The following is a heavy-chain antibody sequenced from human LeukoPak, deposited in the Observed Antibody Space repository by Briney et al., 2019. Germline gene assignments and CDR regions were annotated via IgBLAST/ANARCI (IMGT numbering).Heavy chain of an antibody. CDR1: GGSISSYY. CDR2: IYIRGST. D-gene: IGHD6-19*01. J-gene: IGHJ4*02. CDR3: AGVSSGWYNEY. V-gene: IGHV4-4*07. Sequence: SETLSLTCTVSGGSISSYYWSWIRQPAGKGLEWIGRIYIRGSTDYNPSLKSRITMSVDTSKNQFSLKLSSVTAADTAVYYCAGVSSGWYNEYWGQGTLVTVSS.